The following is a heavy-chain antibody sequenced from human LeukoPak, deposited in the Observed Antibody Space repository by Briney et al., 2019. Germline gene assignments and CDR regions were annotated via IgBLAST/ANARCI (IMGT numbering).Heavy chain of an antibody. V-gene: IGHV3-23*01. J-gene: IGHJ3*02. Sequence: GGSLRLSCAASGFTFSSYAMSWVRQAPGKGLEWVSAISGSGGSTYYADSVKGRFTISRDNSKNTLYLQMNSLRAEDTAVYYCANPEALRYFDWLSDGDAFDIWGQGTMVTVSS. D-gene: IGHD3-9*01. CDR3: ANPEALRYFDWLSDGDAFDI. CDR1: GFTFSSYA. CDR2: ISGSGGST.